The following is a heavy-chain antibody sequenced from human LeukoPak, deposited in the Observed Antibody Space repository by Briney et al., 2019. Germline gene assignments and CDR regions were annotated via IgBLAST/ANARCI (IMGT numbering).Heavy chain of an antibody. CDR3: ARDTDITMIANAFDI. CDR2: IDYDGGSG. V-gene: IGHV3-48*03. Sequence: GGSLRLSCTVSGFTLSSYEMSWIRQAPGKGLEWVSSIDYDGGSGHYADSVKGRFTISRDNAKNSLYLQMNSLRAEDTAVYYCARDTDITMIANAFDIWGQGTMVTVSS. J-gene: IGHJ3*02. CDR1: GFTLSSYE. D-gene: IGHD3-22*01.